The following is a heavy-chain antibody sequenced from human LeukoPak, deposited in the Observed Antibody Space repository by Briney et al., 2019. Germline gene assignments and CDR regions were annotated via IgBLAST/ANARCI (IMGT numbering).Heavy chain of an antibody. CDR1: GYTFTSYA. J-gene: IGHJ4*02. Sequence: ASVKVSCKASGYTFTSYAMHWVRQAPGQRLEWMGWINAGYGNTKYSQKFQGRVTITRDTSASTAYMELSSLRSEDTAVYYCARGERQQLVQGVDYWGQGTLVTVSS. CDR2: INAGYGNT. CDR3: ARGERQQLVQGVDY. D-gene: IGHD6-13*01. V-gene: IGHV1-3*01.